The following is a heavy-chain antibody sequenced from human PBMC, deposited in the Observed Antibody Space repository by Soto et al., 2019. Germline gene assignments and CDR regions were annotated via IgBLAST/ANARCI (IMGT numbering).Heavy chain of an antibody. D-gene: IGHD4-17*01. J-gene: IGHJ4*02. CDR1: GYTFTIYW. CDR2: IYPIDSYT. Sequence: PVGALKISCQGSGYTFTIYWIGWVRQMPGKGLEWVGIIYPIDSYTRYSPSFQGQVTISADQSINTAYLQWDSLKASDTAIYYCARPANTVADHFDLWGQGTPV. V-gene: IGHV5-51*01. CDR3: ARPANTVADHFDL.